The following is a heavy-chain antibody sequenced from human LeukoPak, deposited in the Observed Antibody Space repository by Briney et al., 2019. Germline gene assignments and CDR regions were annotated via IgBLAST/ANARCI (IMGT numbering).Heavy chain of an antibody. CDR2: IRWNSGNI. CDR1: GFTFDDYA. V-gene: IGHV3-9*01. J-gene: IGHJ6*03. Sequence: GGSLRLSCAGSGFTFDDYAMHWVRQTPGKGLEWVSGIRWNSGNIAYADFVGGRFTISRDNAKNSLSLQMNSLSDEDTAVYYCAKDAYGGATFFYYMDVWGKGTTVTVSS. CDR3: AKDAYGGATFFYYMDV. D-gene: IGHD2/OR15-2a*01.